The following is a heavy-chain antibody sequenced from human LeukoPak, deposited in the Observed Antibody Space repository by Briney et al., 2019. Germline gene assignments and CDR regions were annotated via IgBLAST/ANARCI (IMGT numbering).Heavy chain of an antibody. J-gene: IGHJ4*02. V-gene: IGHV3-15*01. Sequence: KSGGSLRLSCAASGFTFSEAWMTWVRQAPGKGLEWVGRIKSSTEGGTTEYAAPVKGRFTISRDDSKNTLSLQMNSLKTEDTAVYYCTTGAGTYSSAWPDYWGQGTLVTVSS. CDR3: TTGAGTYSSAWPDY. CDR2: IKSSTEGGTT. CDR1: GFTFSEAW. D-gene: IGHD6-19*01.